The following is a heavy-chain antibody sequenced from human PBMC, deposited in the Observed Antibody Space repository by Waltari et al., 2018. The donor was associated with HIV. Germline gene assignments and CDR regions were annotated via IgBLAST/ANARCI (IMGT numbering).Heavy chain of an antibody. Sequence: VQMLESGGDLVQRGGYLSLGCAGSGPNFAHSGPGRVRQAPGKGLEWMSAITSSGGRTYYAESVKGRFIISRDNSKKTVTLQLKNLRLGDTAMYYCATCNIGSGWYLKSPIRIWGQGTLVTVS. CDR3: ATCNIGSGWYLKSPIRI. V-gene: IGHV3-23*01. CDR2: ITSSGGRT. CDR1: GPNFAHSG. J-gene: IGHJ4*02. D-gene: IGHD6-19*01.